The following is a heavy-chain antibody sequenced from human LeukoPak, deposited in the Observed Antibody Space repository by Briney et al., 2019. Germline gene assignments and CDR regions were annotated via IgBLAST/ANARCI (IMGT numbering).Heavy chain of an antibody. CDR1: GFTFSSYG. CDR2: ISSSGSTI. Sequence: PGGSLRLSCAASGFTFSSYGMNWVRQAPGKGLEGVSYISSSGSTIYYADSVKGRFTTSRDNAKNSLYLQMNSLRAEDTAVYYCARGQGWFGELFPVDYWGQGTLVTVSS. J-gene: IGHJ4*02. V-gene: IGHV3-48*03. D-gene: IGHD3-10*01. CDR3: ARGQGWFGELFPVDY.